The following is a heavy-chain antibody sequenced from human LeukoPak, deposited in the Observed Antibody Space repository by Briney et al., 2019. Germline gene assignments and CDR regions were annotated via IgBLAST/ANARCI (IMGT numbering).Heavy chain of an antibody. D-gene: IGHD6-19*01. J-gene: IGHJ4*02. Sequence: GASVKVSCKASGYTFTSYYMHWVRQAPGQGLEWMGIINPSGGSTSYAQKFQGRVTMTRDMSTSTVYMELSSLRSEDTAVYYCARAVARKAAVDYWGQGTLVTVSS. CDR1: GYTFTSYY. CDR2: INPSGGST. CDR3: ARAVARKAAVDY. V-gene: IGHV1-46*01.